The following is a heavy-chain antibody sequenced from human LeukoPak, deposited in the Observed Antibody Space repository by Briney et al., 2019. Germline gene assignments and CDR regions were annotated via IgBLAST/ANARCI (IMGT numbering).Heavy chain of an antibody. CDR1: GGSFSGYY. CDR2: INHSGST. V-gene: IGHV4-34*01. J-gene: IGHJ5*02. Sequence: PSETLSLTCAVYGGSFSGYYWSWIRQPPGKGLEWIGEINHSGSTNYNPSLKSRVTISVDTSKNQFSLKLSSVTAADTAVYYCAPKRRYCSGGSCRNWFDPWGQGTLVTVSS. D-gene: IGHD2-15*01. CDR3: APKRRYCSGGSCRNWFDP.